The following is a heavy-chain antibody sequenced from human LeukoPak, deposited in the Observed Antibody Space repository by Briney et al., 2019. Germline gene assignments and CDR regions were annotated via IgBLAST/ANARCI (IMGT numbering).Heavy chain of an antibody. CDR1: GFTFSSYS. J-gene: IGHJ4*02. D-gene: IGHD5-24*01. V-gene: IGHV3-48*01. CDR2: ISSSSSTI. Sequence: GGSLRLSCAASGFTFSSYSMNWVRQAPGKGLEWVSYISSSSSTIYYADSVKGRFTISRDNSKNTLYLQMNSLRAEDTAVYYCAKERDGYNYGLDYWGQGTLVTVSS. CDR3: AKERDGYNYGLDY.